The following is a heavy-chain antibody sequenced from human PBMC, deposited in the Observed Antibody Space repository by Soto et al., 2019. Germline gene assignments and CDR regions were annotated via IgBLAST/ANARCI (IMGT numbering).Heavy chain of an antibody. Sequence: PSETLSLPCAVYGGSFSGYYWSWIRQPPGKGLEWIGEINHSGSTNYNPSLKSRVTISVDTSKNQFSLKLSSVTAADTAVYYCARAGIAARRGLYYWGQGTLVTV. CDR1: GGSFSGYY. CDR2: INHSGST. CDR3: ARAGIAARRGLYY. V-gene: IGHV4-34*01. J-gene: IGHJ4*02. D-gene: IGHD6-6*01.